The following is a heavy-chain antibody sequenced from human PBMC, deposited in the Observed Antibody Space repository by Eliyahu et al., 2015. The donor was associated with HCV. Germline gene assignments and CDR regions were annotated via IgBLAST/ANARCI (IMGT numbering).Heavy chain of an antibody. CDR3: TRGEQPLAPPYSMDV. CDR2: TSSNSKYI. J-gene: IGHJ6*02. Sequence: EVQLVESGGGLVQPGGSLRLSCAASGFTFSSYSMNWARQAPGKGLEWVSTTSSNSKYIYYADSVKGRFTISRDNAKNSLYLQLNSLRVEDSAVYYCTRGEQPLAPPYSMDVWGQGTTVTVSS. V-gene: IGHV3-21*01. CDR1: GFTFSSYS. D-gene: IGHD6-13*01.